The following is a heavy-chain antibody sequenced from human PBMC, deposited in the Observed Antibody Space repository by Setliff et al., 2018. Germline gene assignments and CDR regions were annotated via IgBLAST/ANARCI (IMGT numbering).Heavy chain of an antibody. V-gene: IGHV4-4*07. J-gene: IGHJ6*03. Sequence: NPSETLSLTCTVSGGSLGTYNYWSWIRQPAGQGLEWIGQIYTDGSTNYNPSLRSRVTISVDKSNNQFSLKLSSVTAADTAVYFCARMSGFLYMDVWGEGTTVTVSS. CDR2: IYTDGST. CDR1: GGSLGTYNY. D-gene: IGHD3-3*01. CDR3: ARMSGFLYMDV.